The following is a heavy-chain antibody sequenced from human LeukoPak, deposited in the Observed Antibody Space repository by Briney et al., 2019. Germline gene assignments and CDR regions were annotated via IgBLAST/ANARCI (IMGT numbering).Heavy chain of an antibody. V-gene: IGHV4-39*07. CDR1: DGYISSGSYY. CDR3: ARGKFHYYGSLGAGAPADFSWFDP. Sequence: PSETLSLTCTVSDGYISSGSYYWGWIRQPPGKGLEWIGNIYYSGSTYYNPSLKSRVTISVDTSKNQFSLKLSSVTAADTAVYYLARGKFHYYGSLGAGAPADFSWFDPWGQGTLVTVSS. J-gene: IGHJ5*02. D-gene: IGHD3-10*01. CDR2: IYYSGST.